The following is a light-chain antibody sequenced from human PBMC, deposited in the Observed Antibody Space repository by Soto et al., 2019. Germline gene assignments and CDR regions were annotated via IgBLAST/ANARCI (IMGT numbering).Light chain of an antibody. J-gene: IGLJ1*01. CDR2: GVK. V-gene: IGLV2-14*01. CDR3: SSYTTSYFYV. Sequence: QSGLTQPASVSGSPGRSITISCTGSGRDIGAYDYVSWYQQHPGNAPKLLIYGVKNRPSGVSYRFSASKSAFTASLTISGLQAEDEAHYYCSSYTTSYFYVFGPGTKVTV. CDR1: GRDIGAYDY.